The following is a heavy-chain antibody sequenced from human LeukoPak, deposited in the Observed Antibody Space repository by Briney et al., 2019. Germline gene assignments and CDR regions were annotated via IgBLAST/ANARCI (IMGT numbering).Heavy chain of an antibody. CDR3: ARELGSYYRYFDY. J-gene: IGHJ4*02. CDR1: GFTFSNYA. CDR2: ISGSGGST. Sequence: PGGSLRLSCAASGFTFSNYAMSWVRQAPGKGLEWVSAISGSGGSTYYADSVKGLFTISRDNSKNTLYLQMNSLRAEDTAVYYCARELGSYYRYFDYWGQGTLVTVSS. V-gene: IGHV3-23*01. D-gene: IGHD1-26*01.